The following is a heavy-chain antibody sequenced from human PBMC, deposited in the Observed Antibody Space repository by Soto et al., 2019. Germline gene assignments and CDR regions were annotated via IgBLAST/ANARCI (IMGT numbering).Heavy chain of an antibody. Sequence: PSPPLSHPCTVAGDSMTGYCWTWIRKPAGKGLEWIGRLYHSWRTYCTPSLNSRVTISVDRSKNQFSLKLSSVTAADTAVYYCARESHYGSRRSLDFSAQAPLVSVPS. CDR1: GDSMTGYC. J-gene: IGHJ4*02. D-gene: IGHD3-10*01. CDR3: ARESHYGSRRSLDF. V-gene: IGHV4-30-2*01. CDR2: LYHSWRT.